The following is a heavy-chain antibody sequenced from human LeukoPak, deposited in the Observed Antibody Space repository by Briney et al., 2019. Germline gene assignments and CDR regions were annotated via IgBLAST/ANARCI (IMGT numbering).Heavy chain of an antibody. CDR1: GYTCTSYN. CDR3: ARGPRRVGSSWYNRLY. CDR2: MNPNSGNT. Sequence: GASVTVSCKASGYTCTSYNINWVRQATGQGLEWMVWMNPNSGNTGYAQKFQGRVTMTRNTSISEAYMELSSLRSEDTAVYYCARGPRRVGSSWYNRLYWGPGTLVTVSS. J-gene: IGHJ4*02. D-gene: IGHD6-13*01. V-gene: IGHV1-8*01.